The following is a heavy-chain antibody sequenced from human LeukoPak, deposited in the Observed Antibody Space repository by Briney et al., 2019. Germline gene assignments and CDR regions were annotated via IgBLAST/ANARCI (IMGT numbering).Heavy chain of an antibody. J-gene: IGHJ4*02. CDR3: AMASSGFGGYFDY. V-gene: IGHV1-2*02. CDR2: IIPNSGCT. Sequence: ASVKVSCKASGYTFTAYNLHWVRQSPGQGLEWRGWIIPNSGCTNYAQKFQGRVTMTRDTSISTAYMELSSLRSDDTAVYYCAMASSGFGGYFDYWGQGTLVTVSS. CDR1: GYTFTAYN. D-gene: IGHD3-10*01.